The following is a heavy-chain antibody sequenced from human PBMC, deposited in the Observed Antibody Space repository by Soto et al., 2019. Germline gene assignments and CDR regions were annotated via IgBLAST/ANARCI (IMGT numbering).Heavy chain of an antibody. D-gene: IGHD2-8*02. V-gene: IGHV4-34*01. CDR1: GGSISGYY. CDR3: ARDKITGLFDY. J-gene: IGHJ4*02. CDR2: INHSGST. Sequence: SETLSLTCTVPGGSISGYYWTWIRQPPGTGLEWIGEINHSGSTNYNPSLKSRVTISVDTSKSQFSLKLTSVTAADTAVYYCARDKITGLFDYWGQGTLVTVSS.